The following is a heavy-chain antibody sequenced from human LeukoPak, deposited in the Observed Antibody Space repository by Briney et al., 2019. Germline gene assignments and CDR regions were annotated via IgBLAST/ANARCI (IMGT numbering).Heavy chain of an antibody. CDR2: IYCSGST. V-gene: IGHV4-4*09. Sequence: SETLSLTCSVSGGSISGYYWSWIRQPPGQTLEWIGYIYCSGSTNYNPSLQSRVTMSVDTSMNQFSLRLSSVTAADTAVYYCARFTYTTRPSDVWGKGTTVTVSS. D-gene: IGHD3-16*01. CDR3: ARFTYTTRPSDV. CDR1: GGSISGYY. J-gene: IGHJ6*04.